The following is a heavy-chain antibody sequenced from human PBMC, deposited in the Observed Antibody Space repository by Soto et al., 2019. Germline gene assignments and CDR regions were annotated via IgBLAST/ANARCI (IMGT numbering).Heavy chain of an antibody. CDR3: ARGNTIFGVVIIPSPLNWFDP. Sequence: SETLSLTCAVYGGSFSGYYWSWIRQPPGKGLEWIGEINHSGSTNYNPSLKSRVTISVDTSKNQFSLKLSSVTAADTAVYYCARGNTIFGVVIIPSPLNWFDPWGQGTLVTAPQ. J-gene: IGHJ5*02. CDR2: INHSGST. V-gene: IGHV4-34*01. CDR1: GGSFSGYY. D-gene: IGHD3-3*01.